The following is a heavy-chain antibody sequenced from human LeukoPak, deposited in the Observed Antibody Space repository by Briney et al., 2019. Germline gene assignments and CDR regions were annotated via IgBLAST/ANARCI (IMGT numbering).Heavy chain of an antibody. CDR1: GGSISSYY. Sequence: SETLSLTCTVSGGSISSYYWSWIRQPAGKGLEWIGRIYTSGSTNYNPSLKSRVTISVDTSKNQFSPKLSSVTAADTAVYYCARGGGDWGFHQSDYWGQGTLVTVSS. CDR3: ARGGGDWGFHQSDY. D-gene: IGHD2-21*01. V-gene: IGHV4-4*07. J-gene: IGHJ4*02. CDR2: IYTSGST.